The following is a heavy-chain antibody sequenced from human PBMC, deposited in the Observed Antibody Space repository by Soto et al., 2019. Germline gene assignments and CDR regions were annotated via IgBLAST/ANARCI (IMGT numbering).Heavy chain of an antibody. CDR1: GFSLSTSGVG. J-gene: IGHJ6*02. D-gene: IGHD6-13*01. CDR3: AHSSSSWYVNGMDV. V-gene: IGHV2-5*01. CDR2: IYWNDDK. Sequence: SGPTLVNPTQTLTLTCTFSGFSLSTSGVGVGWIRQPPGKALEWLALIYWNDDKRYSPSLKSRLTITKDTSKNQVVLTMTNMDPVDTAAYYCAHSSSSWYVNGMDVWGQGTTVTVSS.